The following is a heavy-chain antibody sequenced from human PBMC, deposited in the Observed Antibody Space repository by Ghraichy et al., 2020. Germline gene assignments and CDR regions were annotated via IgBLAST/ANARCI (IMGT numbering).Heavy chain of an antibody. CDR3: VRDGCSISNCHVYGMDV. D-gene: IGHD3-3*02. V-gene: IGHV3-7*03. Sequence: GGSLRLSCAASGFTFNNYWMSWVRQAPGKGLEWVANIKGDGSEKHYLDSVKGRFIISRDNGKNSVYLEMKSLGAADTALYYCVRDGCSISNCHVYGMDVWGQGTTVTVS. CDR1: GFTFNNYW. J-gene: IGHJ6*02. CDR2: IKGDGSEK.